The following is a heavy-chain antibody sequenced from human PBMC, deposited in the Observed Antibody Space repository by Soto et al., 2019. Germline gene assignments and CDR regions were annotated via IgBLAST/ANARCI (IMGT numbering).Heavy chain of an antibody. CDR3: AREDDYGYRYINYGLDV. D-gene: IGHD4-17*01. Sequence: PGGSLRLSCAASGFTFSSYAMHWARQAPGKGLEWVAVISFDGTKKYYSDSVKGRFTISRDNLKNTLYLQMNNLRVEDAALYFCAREDDYGYRYINYGLDVWGQGTTVTVSS. CDR2: ISFDGTKK. V-gene: IGHV3-30-3*01. CDR1: GFTFSSYA. J-gene: IGHJ6*02.